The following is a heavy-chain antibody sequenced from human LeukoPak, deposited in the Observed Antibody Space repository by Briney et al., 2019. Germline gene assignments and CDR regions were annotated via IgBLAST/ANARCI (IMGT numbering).Heavy chain of an antibody. J-gene: IGHJ6*02. CDR1: GFSFNTYG. Sequence: GSLRLSCAASGFSFNTYGMHWVRQGPGKGLEWVAVISYDGSNKWYADSVKGRFTISRDNSKNTLYLQMNSLRPEDTAVYFCAKAASSSWPSYYYGMDVWGQGTTVTVSS. CDR3: AKAASSSWPSYYYGMDV. V-gene: IGHV3-30*18. CDR2: ISYDGSNK. D-gene: IGHD6-13*01.